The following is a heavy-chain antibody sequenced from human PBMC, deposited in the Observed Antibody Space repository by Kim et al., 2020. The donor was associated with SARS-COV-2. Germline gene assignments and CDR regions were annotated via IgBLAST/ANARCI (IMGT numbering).Heavy chain of an antibody. D-gene: IGHD3-16*01. V-gene: IGHV1-3*01. Sequence: ASVKVSCKTSGHFFTRDSIHWVRQAPGQGLEWMGGIDCGNGNTIYSQTFQGRVTFTTDTSASTAYMELSFLRSEDSAVYYCLGGVYFDYWGQGTLVTVSS. CDR1: GHFFTRDS. J-gene: IGHJ4*02. CDR3: LGGVYFDY. CDR2: IDCGNGNT.